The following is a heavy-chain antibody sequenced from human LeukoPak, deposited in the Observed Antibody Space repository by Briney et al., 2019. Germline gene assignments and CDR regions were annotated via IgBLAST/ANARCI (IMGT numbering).Heavy chain of an antibody. CDR2: IYYSGST. J-gene: IGHJ4*02. D-gene: IGHD6-19*01. V-gene: IGHV4-39*01. CDR1: GGSISSSSYY. Sequence: SETLSLTCTVSGGSISSSSYYWGWIRQPPGKGLEWIGSIYYSGSTYYNPSLKSRVTISVDTSKNQFSLKLSSVTAADTAVYYCTRGGYSSGWSFDYWGQGTLVTVSS. CDR3: TRGGYSSGWSFDY.